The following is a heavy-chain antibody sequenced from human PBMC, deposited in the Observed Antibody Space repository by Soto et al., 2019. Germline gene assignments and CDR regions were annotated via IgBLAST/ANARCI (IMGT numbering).Heavy chain of an antibody. CDR1: GFTFSSYS. CDR3: AKDPYSSSSGWFDY. J-gene: IGHJ4*02. V-gene: IGHV3-48*01. CDR2: ISSGGSSI. Sequence: GGSLRLSCAASGFTFSSYSMNWVRQAPGKGLEWVSYISSGGSSIYYADSVKGRFVISRDNAKNTLYLQLDSLRAEDTALYYCAKDPYSSSSGWFDYWGQGTLVTVSS. D-gene: IGHD6-6*01.